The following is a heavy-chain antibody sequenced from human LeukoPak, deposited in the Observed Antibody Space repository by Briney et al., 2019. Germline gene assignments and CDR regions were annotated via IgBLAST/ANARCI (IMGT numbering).Heavy chain of an antibody. CDR3: ARGGQQLYAFDI. J-gene: IGHJ3*02. CDR2: IYYSGST. V-gene: IGHV4-30-4*01. D-gene: IGHD6-13*01. Sequence: SQTLSLTCTVSGGSISSGDYYWSWIRQPPGKGLEWIGYIYYSGSTYYNPSLKSRVTISVDTSKNQFSLKLSSVTAADTAVYYCARGGQQLYAFDIWGQGTMVTVSS. CDR1: GGSISSGDYY.